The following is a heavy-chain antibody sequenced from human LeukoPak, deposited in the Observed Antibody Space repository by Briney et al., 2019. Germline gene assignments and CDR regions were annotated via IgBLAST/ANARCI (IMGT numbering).Heavy chain of an antibody. D-gene: IGHD2-2*01. J-gene: IGHJ6*04. CDR3: ARALIVVVPAAPLEYYYYGMDV. CDR1: GGAFSSYA. Sequence: ASVKVSCKASGGAFSSYAISWVRQAPGQGLEWMGGIIPIFGTANYAQKFQGRVTITADESTSTAYMELSSLRSEDTAVYHCARALIVVVPAAPLEYYYYGMDVWGKGTTVTVSS. CDR2: IIPIFGTA. V-gene: IGHV1-69*01.